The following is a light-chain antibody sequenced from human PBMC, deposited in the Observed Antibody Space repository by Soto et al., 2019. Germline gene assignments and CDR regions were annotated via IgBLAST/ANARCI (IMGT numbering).Light chain of an antibody. J-gene: IGKJ1*01. CDR2: GAS. Sequence: EIVMKQSPATLSVSPGERATLSCRASQSVSSNLAWYQQKPGQAPRLLIYGASSRATGIPDRFSGSGSGTDLTLTISRLEPEDFAVYYCQQYGSSPRTFGQGTRWIS. CDR1: QSVSSN. V-gene: IGKV3-20*01. CDR3: QQYGSSPRT.